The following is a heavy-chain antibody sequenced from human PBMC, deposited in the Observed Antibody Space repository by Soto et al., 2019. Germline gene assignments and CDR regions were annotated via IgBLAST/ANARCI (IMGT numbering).Heavy chain of an antibody. CDR1: GFIFTDYA. V-gene: IGHV3-23*01. CDR2: ISGSGVSI. D-gene: IGHD3-3*01. J-gene: IGHJ5*02. Sequence: GGSLRLSCAASGFIFTDYAMTWVRQAPGKGLEWVSVISGSGVSIYYTDSVRGRFTISRDNSKNTLYLQMHSLRPEDTAVYFCVKRPDSSDRSGYPAWGQGIQVTSPQ. CDR3: VKRPDSSDRSGYPA.